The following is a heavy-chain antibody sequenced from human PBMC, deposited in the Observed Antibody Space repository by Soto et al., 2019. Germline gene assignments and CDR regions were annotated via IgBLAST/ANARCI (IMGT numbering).Heavy chain of an antibody. CDR2: ITSSSSII. CDR3: ARESIPLAPSCFDD. Sequence: GGSLRLSCAASGFTFSNFGMNWVRQVPGKGLEWVSYITSSSSIIYYADSVKGRFTISRDNAKNSLYLQMNGLRAEDTAMYYCARESIPLAPSCFDDRGQGTLVSVSS. J-gene: IGHJ4*02. CDR1: GFTFSNFG. D-gene: IGHD6-19*01. V-gene: IGHV3-48*01.